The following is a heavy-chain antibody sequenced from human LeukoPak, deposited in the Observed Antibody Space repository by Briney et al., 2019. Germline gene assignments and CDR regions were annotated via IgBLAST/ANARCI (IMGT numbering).Heavy chain of an antibody. CDR3: ATMVSISGDS. CDR2: IGPDGSET. D-gene: IGHD2-8*01. Sequence: GGSLRLSCAASGFSFSSKWMSWFRQAPGKGPKWVAHIGPDGSETYYVDSAMGRFTISRDNAKNSVYLEMNSLRAEDTAVYYYATMVSISGDSWGQGTLVTVSS. J-gene: IGHJ5*01. CDR1: GFSFSSKW. V-gene: IGHV3-7*01.